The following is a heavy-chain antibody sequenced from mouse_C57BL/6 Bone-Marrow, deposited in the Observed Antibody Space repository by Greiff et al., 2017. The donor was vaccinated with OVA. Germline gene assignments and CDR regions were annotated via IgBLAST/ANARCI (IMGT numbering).Heavy chain of an antibody. V-gene: IGHV2-2*01. D-gene: IGHD2-10*01. Sequence: QVQLQQSGPGLVQPSQSLSITCTVSGFSLTSYGVHWVRQSPGKGLEWLGVIWSGGSKGYNAAFISRLSISKDNSKSQFYLKMNSLQADDTAIYNCAREGNLLNWYFDVWGTGTTVTVSS. CDR1: GFSLTSYG. CDR2: IWSGGSK. CDR3: AREGNLLNWYFDV. J-gene: IGHJ1*03.